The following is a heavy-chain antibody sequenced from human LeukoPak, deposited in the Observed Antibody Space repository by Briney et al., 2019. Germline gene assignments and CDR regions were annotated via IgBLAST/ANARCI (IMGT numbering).Heavy chain of an antibody. V-gene: IGHV3-66*01. D-gene: IGHD7-27*01. CDR3: ARDVMGKTGWYFDL. CDR2: IYSGDNT. J-gene: IGHJ2*01. CDR1: GFTVNSNY. Sequence: GGSLRLSCAASGFTVNSNYMSWVRQAPGKGLEWVSVIYSGDNTYYADSVKGRFTITRDNSNNTLYLQMNSLRAEDTAVYYCARDVMGKTGWYFDLWGRGTLVTVSS.